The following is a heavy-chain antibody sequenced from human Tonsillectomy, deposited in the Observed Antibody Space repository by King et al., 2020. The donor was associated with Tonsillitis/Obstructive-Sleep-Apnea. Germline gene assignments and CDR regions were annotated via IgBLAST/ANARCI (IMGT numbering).Heavy chain of an antibody. Sequence: EVQLVDSGGGLVKPGGSLRLSCAASGFTFSNAWMNWVRQAPGKGLEWVGRIKSKTDGGKTDYAATVKGRFTISRDESKNTLYLQMNSLKTEDTAVYYCTTSLYYYVRESYIAVDDYWGQGTLVTVSS. V-gene: IGHV3-15*07. CDR2: IKSKTDGGKT. CDR3: TTSLYYYVRESYIAVDDY. J-gene: IGHJ4*02. CDR1: GFTFSNAW. D-gene: IGHD3-10*02.